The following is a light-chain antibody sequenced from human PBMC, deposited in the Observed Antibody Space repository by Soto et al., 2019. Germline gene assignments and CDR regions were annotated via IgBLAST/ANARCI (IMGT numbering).Light chain of an antibody. CDR2: DVN. V-gene: IGLV2-14*01. Sequence: QSALTQPASVSGSPGQSITISCTGTSSDIGGYNYVSWYQQHPGKAPKLMIYDVNHRPSGVSNRFSGSKSGNMASLSISGLQAEDEADYYCSSFTSNTGYVFGGGTKLTVL. J-gene: IGLJ1*01. CDR1: SSDIGGYNY. CDR3: SSFTSNTGYV.